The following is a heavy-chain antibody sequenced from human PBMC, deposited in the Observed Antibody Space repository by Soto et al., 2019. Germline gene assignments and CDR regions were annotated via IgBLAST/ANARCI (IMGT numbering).Heavy chain of an antibody. J-gene: IGHJ4*02. D-gene: IGHD2-2*01. CDR3: AREFTGLAAADMPYYFDS. V-gene: IGHV1-69*08. CDR1: GGTFTSYT. CDR2: IIPILGIA. Sequence: QVRLVQSGAEVKRPGSSVKVSCKASGGTFTSYTLSWVRQVPGQGPEWMGRIIPILGIASYAQKFQGRVTITADKSTSTAYMDLTALRSEDTAVYYCAREFTGLAAADMPYYFDSWGQGTLVVVSS.